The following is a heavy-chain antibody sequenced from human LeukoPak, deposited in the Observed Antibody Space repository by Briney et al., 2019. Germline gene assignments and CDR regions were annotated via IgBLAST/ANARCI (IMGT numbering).Heavy chain of an antibody. D-gene: IGHD3-10*01. V-gene: IGHV4-4*07. J-gene: IGHJ3*02. CDR2: IYSSGST. Sequence: SETLSLTCTVSGVSISSYSWSWIRQPAGKGLEWIGRIYSSGSTNYNPSLKRRVTISLDTSRNQFSLNLNSVTAADTAVYYCAKSNGYGLVDIWGQGTMVTVSS. CDR1: GVSISSYS. CDR3: AKSNGYGLVDI.